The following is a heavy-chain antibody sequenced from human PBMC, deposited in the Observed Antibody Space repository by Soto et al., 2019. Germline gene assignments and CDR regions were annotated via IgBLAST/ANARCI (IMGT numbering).Heavy chain of an antibody. CDR3: ARDSRSSAFDY. Sequence: QVHLVQSGAEVEKPGASVRVSCKSSGYTFTSYYMHWVRQAPGQGLEWMGIINPSGGSTTYAQKFQGRLTLTRDTSTSTVYMDLRSLRFEETAVYYCARDSRSSAFDYWGQGTLVTVSS. CDR2: INPSGGST. CDR1: GYTFTSYY. D-gene: IGHD6-6*01. J-gene: IGHJ4*02. V-gene: IGHV1-46*01.